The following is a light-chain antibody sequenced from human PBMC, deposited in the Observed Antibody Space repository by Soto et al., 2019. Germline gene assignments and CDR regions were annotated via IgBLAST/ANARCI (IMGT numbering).Light chain of an antibody. CDR1: LFLTSY. CDR2: GAS. J-gene: IGKJ4*01. CDR3: HYYGRSPLP. Sequence: EIVLTQSPFTLSLSSRERASHSCIASLFLTSYLAWYQQIPRQAPRLLIYGASKRTTGVPDRFSGSGSGTDFTLTISSLEPEDFAVYYCHYYGRSPLPFGGGTKVDI. V-gene: IGKV3-20*01.